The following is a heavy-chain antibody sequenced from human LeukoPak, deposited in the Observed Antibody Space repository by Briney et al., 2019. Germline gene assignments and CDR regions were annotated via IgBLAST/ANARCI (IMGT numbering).Heavy chain of an antibody. CDR1: GYTFTSYG. CDR2: ISAYNGNT. J-gene: IGHJ4*02. Sequence: ASVKVSCKASGYTFTSYGISWVRQAPGQGLEWMGWISAYNGNTNYAQKLQGRVTMTTDTSTSTAYMELRSLRSDDTAVYYCAREAAGYYDISTGSYYFDYWGQGTLVTVSS. D-gene: IGHD3-9*01. V-gene: IGHV1-18*01. CDR3: AREAAGYYDISTGSYYFDY.